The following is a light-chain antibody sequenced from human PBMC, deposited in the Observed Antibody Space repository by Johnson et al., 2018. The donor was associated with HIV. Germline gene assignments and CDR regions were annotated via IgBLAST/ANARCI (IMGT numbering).Light chain of an antibody. CDR2: ENN. Sequence: QPVLTQPPSVSAAPGQKVTISCSESSSKIGNNYVSWYQQLPGTAPKLLIYENNKRPSGIPDRFSGSKSGTSATLGITGLQTGDEADYYCGTWDTSLGGYVCGAGTKVTVL. CDR1: SSKIGNNY. J-gene: IGLJ1*01. V-gene: IGLV1-51*02. CDR3: GTWDTSLGGYV.